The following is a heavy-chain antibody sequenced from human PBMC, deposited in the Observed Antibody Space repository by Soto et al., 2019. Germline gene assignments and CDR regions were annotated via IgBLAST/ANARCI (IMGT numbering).Heavy chain of an antibody. V-gene: IGHV4-30-4*01. CDR1: GGSISSGDYY. CDR3: ARTSNYGDYYFDY. Sequence: QVQLQESGPGLVKPSQTLSLTCTVSGGSISSGDYYWSWIRQPPWKGLEWIGYIYYSGSTYYNPSLKSRVTISVDTSKNQFSLKLSSVTAADTAVYYCARTSNYGDYYFDYWGQGTLVTVSS. J-gene: IGHJ4*02. D-gene: IGHD4-17*01. CDR2: IYYSGST.